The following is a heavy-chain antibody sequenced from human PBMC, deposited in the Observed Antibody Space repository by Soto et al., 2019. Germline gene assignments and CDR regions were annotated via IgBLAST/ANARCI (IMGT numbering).Heavy chain of an antibody. J-gene: IGHJ3*02. CDR3: ARGGTDEWLPDAFDI. CDR1: GYTFSNYD. Sequence: QVQLVQSGAEVKKPGASVKVSCKASGYTFSNYDINWVRQAPGQGLEWMGWMNPNSGNTQTEKFQGRLTMTRVTSISTAYMELSGLGSDDTAVYYCARGGTDEWLPDAFDIWGQGTMVTVSS. CDR2: MNPNSGNT. D-gene: IGHD6-19*01. V-gene: IGHV1-8*01.